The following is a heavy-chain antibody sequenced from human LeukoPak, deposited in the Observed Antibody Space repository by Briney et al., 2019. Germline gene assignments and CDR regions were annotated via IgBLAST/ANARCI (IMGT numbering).Heavy chain of an antibody. CDR3: AKDLGGGIAARPWYFDY. J-gene: IGHJ4*02. Sequence: GGSLRLSCAASGFTFSSYAMSWGRQAPGKGLEWGSAISGSGGSTYYADSVKGRFTISRDNSKTTLYLQMNSLRAEDTAVYYCAKDLGGGIAARPWYFDYWGQGTLVTVSS. CDR2: ISGSGGST. CDR1: GFTFSSYA. V-gene: IGHV3-23*01. D-gene: IGHD6-6*01.